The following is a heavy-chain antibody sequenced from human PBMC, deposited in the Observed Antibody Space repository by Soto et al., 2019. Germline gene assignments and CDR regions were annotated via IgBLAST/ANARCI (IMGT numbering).Heavy chain of an antibody. D-gene: IGHD3-10*01. CDR3: ARVRRAYYYYYMDV. Sequence: QVQLQESGPGLVKPSGTLSLTCDVSSGSISSSNWWIWVRQPPGKGLEWIGEIYHSGSSNYNPSLKSRVSMSVDRSKNQFSLNLSSVTAADTAVYYCARVRRAYYYYYMDVWGKGTTVTVSS. V-gene: IGHV4-4*02. CDR2: IYHSGSS. CDR1: SGSISSSNW. J-gene: IGHJ6*03.